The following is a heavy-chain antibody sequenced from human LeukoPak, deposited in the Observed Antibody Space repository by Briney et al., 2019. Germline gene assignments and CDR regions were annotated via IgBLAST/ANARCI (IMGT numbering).Heavy chain of an antibody. D-gene: IGHD5-12*01. V-gene: IGHV1-18*01. CDR1: GYTFTSYG. CDR2: ISAYNGNT. CDR3: AASGDIVATKSFDY. Sequence: GASVKVSCKASGYTFTSYGISWVRQAPGQGLEWMGWISAYNGNTNYAQKFQGRVTMTTDTSTSTAYMELRSLRSDHTAVYYCAASGDIVATKSFDYWGQGTLVTVSS. J-gene: IGHJ4*02.